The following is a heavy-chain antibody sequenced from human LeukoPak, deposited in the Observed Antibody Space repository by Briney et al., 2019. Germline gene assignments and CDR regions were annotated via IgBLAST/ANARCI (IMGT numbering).Heavy chain of an antibody. CDR1: GGSFSGYY. D-gene: IGHD3-10*01. V-gene: IGHV4-34*01. Sequence: SETLSLTCAVYGGSFSGYYWSWIRRPPGKGLEWIGSIYHTGSTYYNPSLKRPVTMSVGTSKNQFSLKLSSVTAADTAVYYCARALKLWFGELSDWGQGTLVTVSS. CDR2: IYHTGST. CDR3: ARALKLWFGELSD. J-gene: IGHJ4*02.